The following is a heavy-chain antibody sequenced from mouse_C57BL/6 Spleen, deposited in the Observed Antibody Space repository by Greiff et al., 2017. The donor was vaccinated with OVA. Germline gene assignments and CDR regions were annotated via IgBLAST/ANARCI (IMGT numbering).Heavy chain of an antibody. CDR2: ISSGGDYI. J-gene: IGHJ1*03. Sequence: EVKVVESGEGLVKPGGSLKLSCAASGFTFSSYAMSWVRQTPEKRLEWVAYISSGGDYIYYADTVKGRFTISRDNARNTLYLQMSSLKSEDTAMYYCTREAGPDWYFDVWGTGTTVTVSS. V-gene: IGHV5-9-1*02. D-gene: IGHD3-2*02. CDR1: GFTFSSYA. CDR3: TREAGPDWYFDV.